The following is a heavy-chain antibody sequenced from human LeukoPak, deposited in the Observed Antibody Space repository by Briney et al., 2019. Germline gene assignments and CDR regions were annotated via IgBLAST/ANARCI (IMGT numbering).Heavy chain of an antibody. D-gene: IGHD3-22*01. CDR2: ISGSGGST. J-gene: IGHJ4*02. V-gene: IGHV3-23*01. Sequence: GGSLRLSCAASGFTFSSYAMSWVRQAPGKGLGWVSAISGSGGSTYYADSVKGRFTISRDNSKNTLYLQMNSLRAEDTAVYYCAKSVITMIGVNPDYWGQGTLVTVSS. CDR1: GFTFSSYA. CDR3: AKSVITMIGVNPDY.